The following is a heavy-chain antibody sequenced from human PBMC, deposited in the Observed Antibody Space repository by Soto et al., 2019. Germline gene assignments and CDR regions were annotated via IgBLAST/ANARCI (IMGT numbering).Heavy chain of an antibody. J-gene: IGHJ5*02. CDR2: IIPIFGTA. Sequence: QVQLVQSGAEVKKPGSSVKVSCKASGGTFSSYAISWVRQAPGQGLEWMGGIIPIFGTANYAQKFQGRVTITADESTSTAYRELSSLRSEDTAVYYCARNYVDTAVVNWFAPWGQGTLVTVSS. D-gene: IGHD5-18*01. CDR3: ARNYVDTAVVNWFAP. V-gene: IGHV1-69*12. CDR1: GGTFSSYA.